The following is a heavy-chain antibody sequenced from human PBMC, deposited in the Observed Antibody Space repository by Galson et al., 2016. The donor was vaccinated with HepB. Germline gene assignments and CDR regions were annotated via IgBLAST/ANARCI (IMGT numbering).Heavy chain of an antibody. Sequence: LSLTCTVSGGSVSTGSYYWSWIRQPPGKGLEWGGNIYYSGSTNYNPCLKGRVTITVDTSKNQFSLKLRSVTAADTAVYYCARRDELLFVDYWGQGTLVTVSS. D-gene: IGHD2-21*01. J-gene: IGHJ4*02. CDR3: ARRDELLFVDY. CDR1: GGSVSTGSYY. CDR2: IYYSGST. V-gene: IGHV4-61*01.